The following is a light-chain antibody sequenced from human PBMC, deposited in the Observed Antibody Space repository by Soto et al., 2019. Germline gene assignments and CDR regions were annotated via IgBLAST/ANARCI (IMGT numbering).Light chain of an antibody. CDR1: QSISSW. V-gene: IGKV1-5*01. J-gene: IGKJ1*01. CDR3: QQYNSYSWP. Sequence: DIQMTQSPSTLSASVGDRVTITCRASQSISSWLAWDQQKPGKPPKLLIYDASSLERGVPSTFSGSGSGTEFTLTISSLQPDDFPTYYCQQYNSYSWPFGQGTKVDIK. CDR2: DAS.